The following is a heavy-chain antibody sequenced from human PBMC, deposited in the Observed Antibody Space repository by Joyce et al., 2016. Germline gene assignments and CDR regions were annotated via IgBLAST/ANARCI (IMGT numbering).Heavy chain of an antibody. Sequence: QVQLVESGGGVVQPGRSLRLSCAASGLNLSNYGVHWVRQGPGKGLELVAVISYDGIYKYYADSVKGRFNISRDNSKNTVFLEMNSLRTEDTAVYYCAKILTATYSSGWFLDYWGQGTLVTVSS. CDR3: AKILTATYSSGWFLDY. D-gene: IGHD6-25*01. V-gene: IGHV3-30*18. CDR2: ISYDGIYK. J-gene: IGHJ4*02. CDR1: GLNLSNYG.